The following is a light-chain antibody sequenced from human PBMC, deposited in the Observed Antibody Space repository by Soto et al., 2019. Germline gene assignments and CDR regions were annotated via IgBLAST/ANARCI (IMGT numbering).Light chain of an antibody. Sequence: DIQMTQSPSSLSASIGDGVTITCRASQSINSYLNWYQQKPGKAPKLLISAASNLQSGVPSRFRGSGSGTDFTLPISSLQPEDFATYYCQQSFSTLLITFGQGTRLEMK. V-gene: IGKV1-39*01. CDR2: AAS. CDR3: QQSFSTLLIT. J-gene: IGKJ5*01. CDR1: QSINSY.